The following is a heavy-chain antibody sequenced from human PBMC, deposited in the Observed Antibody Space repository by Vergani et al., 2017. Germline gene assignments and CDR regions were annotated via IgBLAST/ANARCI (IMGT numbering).Heavy chain of an antibody. J-gene: IGHJ3*02. CDR1: GYTLTELS. V-gene: IGHV1-46*01. CDR2: INPSGGST. D-gene: IGHD2-2*03. CDR3: ARVGYCSSTSCYKGAFDI. Sequence: QVQLVQSGAEVKKPGASVKVSCKVSGYTLTELSMHWVRQAPGQGLEWMGIINPSGGSTSYAQKFQGRVTMTRDTSTSTVYMELSSLRSEDTAVYYCARVGYCSSTSCYKGAFDIWGQGTMVTVSS.